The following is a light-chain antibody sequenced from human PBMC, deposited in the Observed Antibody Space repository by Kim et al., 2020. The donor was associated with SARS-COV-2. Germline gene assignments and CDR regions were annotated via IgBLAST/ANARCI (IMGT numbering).Light chain of an antibody. CDR1: QSMRNY. V-gene: IGKV1-39*01. Sequence: ANVGDRVTITCRASQSMRNYLNWYQQKPGKAPKLLIYAANNLQSEVAQRFSGSGSGKDFTRTISGLQPEDVATYTCQQSYSAPLTFGSGTKVDIK. J-gene: IGKJ3*01. CDR2: AAN. CDR3: QQSYSAPLT.